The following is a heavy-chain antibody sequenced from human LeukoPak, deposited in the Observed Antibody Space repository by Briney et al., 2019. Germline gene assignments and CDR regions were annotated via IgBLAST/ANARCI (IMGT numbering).Heavy chain of an antibody. CDR3: ARGPRRDYVWGSYPDY. J-gene: IGHJ4*02. D-gene: IGHD3-16*02. CDR1: GFTFSSYG. V-gene: IGHV3-30*03. CDR2: ISYDGSNK. Sequence: AGGSLRLSCAASGFTFSSYGMHWVRQAPGKGLEWVAVISYDGSNKYYADSVKGRFTISRDNSKNTLYLQMNSLRAEDTAVYYCARGPRRDYVWGSYPDYWGQGTLVTVSS.